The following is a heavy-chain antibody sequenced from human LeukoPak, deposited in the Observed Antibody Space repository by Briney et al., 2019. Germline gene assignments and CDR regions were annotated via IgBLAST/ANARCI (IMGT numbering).Heavy chain of an antibody. Sequence: GGSLRLSCAASGFSFSSYAMSWVRQAPGKGLEWVSAIRDSGGSTYYADSVKGRFTISRDNSKNTLYLQMNSLRAEDTAVYYCAPLTYSLDYWGQGALVTVSS. J-gene: IGHJ4*02. CDR2: IRDSGGST. CDR1: GFSFSSYA. CDR3: APLTYSLDY. V-gene: IGHV3-23*01.